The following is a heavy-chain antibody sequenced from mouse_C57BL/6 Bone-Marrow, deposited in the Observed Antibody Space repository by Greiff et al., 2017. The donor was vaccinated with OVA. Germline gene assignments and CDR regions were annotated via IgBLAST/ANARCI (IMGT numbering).Heavy chain of an antibody. CDR3: ARGSGYYGWYFDV. D-gene: IGHD1-1*01. Sequence: QVQLQQSGAELVRPGTSVKVSCKASGYAFTNYLIEWVKQRPGQGLEWIGVINPGSGGTNYNEKFKGKATLTADKSSSTAYMQLSSLTSEDSAVYFCARGSGYYGWYFDVWGTGTTVTVSS. CDR2: INPGSGGT. J-gene: IGHJ1*03. V-gene: IGHV1-54*01. CDR1: GYAFTNYL.